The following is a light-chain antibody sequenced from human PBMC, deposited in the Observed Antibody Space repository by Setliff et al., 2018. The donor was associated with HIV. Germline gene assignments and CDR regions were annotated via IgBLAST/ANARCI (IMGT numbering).Light chain of an antibody. Sequence: QSALTQPASVSGSPGQSITISCTGTSSDIGRYNLVSWYQQYPGKAPKLMIYQATKRPYGVSNRCSGSKSGNTASLTISGLQAEDEADYYCCSNTGRNTYVFGSGTRSPS. J-gene: IGLJ1*01. CDR3: CSNTGRNTYV. CDR1: SSDIGRYNL. V-gene: IGLV2-23*01. CDR2: QAT.